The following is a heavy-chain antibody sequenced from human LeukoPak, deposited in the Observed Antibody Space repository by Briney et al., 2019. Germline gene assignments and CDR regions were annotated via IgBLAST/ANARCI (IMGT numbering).Heavy chain of an antibody. CDR3: AARRIVGASAFDY. CDR1: GFTFSIYS. CDR2: ISSSSSYI. D-gene: IGHD1-26*01. V-gene: IGHV3-21*01. Sequence: GGSLRLSCAASGFTFSIYSMNWVRQAPGKGLEWVSSISSSSSYIYYADSVKGRFTISRDNAKNSLYLQMNSLRAEDTAVYYCAARRIVGASAFDYWGRGTLVTVSS. J-gene: IGHJ4*02.